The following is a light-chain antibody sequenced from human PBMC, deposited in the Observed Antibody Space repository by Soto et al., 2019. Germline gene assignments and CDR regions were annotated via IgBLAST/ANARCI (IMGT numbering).Light chain of an antibody. Sequence: DIQITQSPSSLSASVGDRVTIVCRASDDIRNDLGWFQQKPGKAPKRLISAASSLQNGVPSRFSGSRSGTEFTLTINTVQPEDMAAYYCLQHHSFPYTFGQGTKLEI. CDR3: LQHHSFPYT. V-gene: IGKV1-17*01. CDR2: AAS. J-gene: IGKJ2*01. CDR1: DDIRND.